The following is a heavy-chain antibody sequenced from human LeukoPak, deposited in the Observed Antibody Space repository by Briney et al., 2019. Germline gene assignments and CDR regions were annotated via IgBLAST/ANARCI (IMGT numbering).Heavy chain of an antibody. D-gene: IGHD1-26*01. Sequence: SETLSLTCTVSGGSISSYYWSWIRQPPGKGLEWIGYIYYSGSTNYNPSLKSRVTISVDTSKNQSSLKLSSVTAADTAVYYCARSSGSYLGDFDYWGQGTLVTVSS. V-gene: IGHV4-59*08. CDR3: ARSSGSYLGDFDY. CDR1: GGSISSYY. J-gene: IGHJ4*02. CDR2: IYYSGST.